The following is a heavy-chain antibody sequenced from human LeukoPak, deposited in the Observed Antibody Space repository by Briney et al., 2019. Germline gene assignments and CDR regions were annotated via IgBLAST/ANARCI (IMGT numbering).Heavy chain of an antibody. CDR1: GYTFTSYG. CDR2: ISAYNGNT. CDR3: ATTPRDDHGDYDLDY. Sequence: ASVKLSCKASGYTFTSYGISWVRQAPGQGLEWMGWISAYNGNTNYAQKLQGRVTMTTDTSTSTAYMELRSLTSDDTAVYYCATTPRDDHGDYDLDYWGQGTLVTVSS. V-gene: IGHV1-18*01. J-gene: IGHJ4*02. D-gene: IGHD4-17*01.